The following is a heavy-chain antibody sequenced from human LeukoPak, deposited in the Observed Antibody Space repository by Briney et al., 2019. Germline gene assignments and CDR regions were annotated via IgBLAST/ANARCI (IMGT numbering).Heavy chain of an antibody. D-gene: IGHD6-19*01. CDR2: ISGSGGST. V-gene: IGHV3-23*01. CDR3: AKADGGQWPSSYYYYYMDV. CDR1: GFTFSSYA. Sequence: GGSLRLSCAASGFTFSSYAMSWVRQAPGKGLEWVSAISGSGGSTYYADSVKGRFTISRDNSKNTLYLRMNSLRAEDRAVYYCAKADGGQWPSSYYYYYMDVWGKGTTVTVSS. J-gene: IGHJ6*03.